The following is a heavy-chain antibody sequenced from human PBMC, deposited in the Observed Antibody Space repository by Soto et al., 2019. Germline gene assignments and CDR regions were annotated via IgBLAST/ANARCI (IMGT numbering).Heavy chain of an antibody. CDR1: GFTFSTYS. V-gene: IGHV3-21*01. D-gene: IGHD3-22*01. CDR3: ASPEYYYDTSGWYY. Sequence: EVQLVESGGGLVKPGGSLRLSCAASGFTFSTYSMNWVLQAPGKGLAWVASISSSSSYIYYADSVKGRFTISRDNAKNSLYLQMNSLRAEDTAVYYCASPEYYYDTSGWYYWGQGTLVTVSS. CDR2: ISSSSSYI. J-gene: IGHJ4*02.